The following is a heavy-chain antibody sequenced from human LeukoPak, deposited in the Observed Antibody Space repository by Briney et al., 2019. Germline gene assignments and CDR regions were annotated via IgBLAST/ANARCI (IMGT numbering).Heavy chain of an antibody. J-gene: IGHJ4*02. CDR2: IYYTGST. Sequence: SETLSVTSTVPVGSITRYHWSCISPPPGQIQTGRGYIYYTGSTNYNPSLKSRVTMSINASKSQLSLELNSVTAADTAVYYCARSPVRIAAPGRAFDYWGQGTLVTVSS. V-gene: IGHV4-59*01. CDR3: ARSPVRIAAPGRAFDY. CDR1: VGSITRYH. D-gene: IGHD6-13*01.